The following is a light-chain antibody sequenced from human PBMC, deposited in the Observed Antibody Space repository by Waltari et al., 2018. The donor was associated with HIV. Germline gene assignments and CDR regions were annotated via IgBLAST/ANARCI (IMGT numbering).Light chain of an antibody. V-gene: IGLV2-18*02. Sequence: QSALTQPPSVSGSLGQSVTISCTGTSSDIGAYNRVSWYQQSPGTAPKLRIYEVTHRPSGVPVRFAGSKSGNTASRTISGLQADDEADYYCSSYTTSSTWVFGGGTKLTVL. CDR1: SSDIGAYNR. CDR3: SSYTTSSTWV. J-gene: IGLJ3*02. CDR2: EVT.